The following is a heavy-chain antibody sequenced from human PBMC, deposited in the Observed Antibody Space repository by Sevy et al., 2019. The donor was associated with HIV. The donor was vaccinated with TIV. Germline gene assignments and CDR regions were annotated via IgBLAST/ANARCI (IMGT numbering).Heavy chain of an antibody. D-gene: IGHD4-17*01. J-gene: IGHJ4*02. CDR1: GFTFSNAW. Sequence: GGYLRLSCAASGFTFSNAWMSWVRQAPGKGLEWVGRIKSKTDGGTTDYAAPVKGRFTISRDDSKNTLYLQMNSLKTEDTAVYYCTTDPDGDYPYFDYWGQGTLVTVSS. V-gene: IGHV3-15*01. CDR3: TTDPDGDYPYFDY. CDR2: IKSKTDGGTT.